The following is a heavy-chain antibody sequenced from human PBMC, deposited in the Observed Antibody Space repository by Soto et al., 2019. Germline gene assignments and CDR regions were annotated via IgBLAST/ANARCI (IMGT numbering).Heavy chain of an antibody. Sequence: EVQLLESGGGLVQPGGSLRLSCAGSGYRHTFNTYAMSWVRQAPGKGLEWVAGISPTGGSTYYADSDKGRFTISRDNSKDTLFQQMSSLSVEDAAVYFCAKVKSAIVPTIGGDFDSWGRGTLVTVSS. CDR2: ISPTGGST. D-gene: IGHD5-12*01. CDR3: AKVKSAIVPTIGGDFDS. J-gene: IGHJ4*02. V-gene: IGHV3-23*01. CDR1: GYRHTFNTYA.